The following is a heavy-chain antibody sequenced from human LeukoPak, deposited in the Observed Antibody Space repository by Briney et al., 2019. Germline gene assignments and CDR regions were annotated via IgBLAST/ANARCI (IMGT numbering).Heavy chain of an antibody. CDR1: GGSISSGGYS. J-gene: IGHJ5*02. Sequence: PSETLSLTCAVSGGSISSGGYSWSWIRQPPGKGLEWIGYIYHSGSTYYNPSLKSRVTISVDRSKNQFSLKLSSVTAADTAVYYCARGRVCTSCNNWFDPWGQGTLVTVSS. D-gene: IGHD2-2*01. V-gene: IGHV4-30-2*01. CDR3: ARGRVCTSCNNWFDP. CDR2: IYHSGST.